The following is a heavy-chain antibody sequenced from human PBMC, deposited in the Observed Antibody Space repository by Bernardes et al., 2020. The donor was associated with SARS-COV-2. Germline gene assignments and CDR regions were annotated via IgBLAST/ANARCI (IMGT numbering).Heavy chain of an antibody. D-gene: IGHD4-17*01. CDR1: GFTFSNYA. V-gene: IGHV3-23*01. Sequence: GGSLRLSCVASGFTFSNYAMSWVRQAPGKGLEWVSAISGRGGYTSYIDSVKGRFTIARDNSKTTLFLQMSSLRAEDTAIYYCAAHDYDDYRYFFDYWGQGTLVTVSS. CDR3: AAHDYDDYRYFFDY. CDR2: ISGRGGYT. J-gene: IGHJ4*02.